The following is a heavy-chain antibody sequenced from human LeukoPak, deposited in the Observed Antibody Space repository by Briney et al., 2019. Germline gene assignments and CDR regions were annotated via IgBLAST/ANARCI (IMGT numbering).Heavy chain of an antibody. CDR1: GYTFTIYY. Sequence: ASVTVSFKASGYTFTIYYMHWVRQAPGQGREWMGIINPSGGSTSYAQKFQGRVTMTRDMSTSTVYMELSSLRSEDTAVYYCARDIVVVPAAIQGYYYYYMDVWGKGTTVTVSS. D-gene: IGHD2-2*01. CDR2: INPSGGST. V-gene: IGHV1-46*01. CDR3: ARDIVVVPAAIQGYYYYYMDV. J-gene: IGHJ6*03.